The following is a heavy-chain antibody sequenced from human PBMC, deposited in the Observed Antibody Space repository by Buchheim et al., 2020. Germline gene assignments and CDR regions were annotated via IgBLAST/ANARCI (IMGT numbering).Heavy chain of an antibody. CDR1: GFSFNDYG. CDR2: ISASGDVT. V-gene: IGHV3-23*01. CDR3: AKSPVGGWYVDH. D-gene: IGHD6-19*01. J-gene: IGHJ4*02. Sequence: VQLLESGGGLVQPEGSLRLPCAASGFSFNDYGMHWVRQAPGKGLEWVSAISASGDVTFDADSVMGRFTVSRDNFQRGPYLQMNRLQAEDTAVYYCAKSPVGGWYVDHWGQGT.